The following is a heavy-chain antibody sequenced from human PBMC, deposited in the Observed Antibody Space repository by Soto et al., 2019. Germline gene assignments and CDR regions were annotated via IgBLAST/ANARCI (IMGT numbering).Heavy chain of an antibody. J-gene: IGHJ6*03. D-gene: IGHD4-4*01. CDR1: GFTFSSYS. Sequence: EVQLVESGGGLVQPGGSLRLSCAGSGFTFSSYSMNWVRQAPGKGLEWVSYISSSSTIYYADSVKGRFTISRDNAKNSLYLQMNSLRAEDTAVYYCARVPYSKYYYYYMDVWGKGTTVTVSS. CDR3: ARVPYSKYYYYYMDV. V-gene: IGHV3-48*01. CDR2: ISSSSTI.